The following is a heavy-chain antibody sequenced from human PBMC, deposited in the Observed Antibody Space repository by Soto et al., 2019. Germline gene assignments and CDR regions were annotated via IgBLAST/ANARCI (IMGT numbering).Heavy chain of an antibody. CDR3: ARGLNDFWSGYYTGLAYYYYGMDV. Sequence: GASVKVSCKASGGTFSSYAISWVRQAPGQGLEWMGGIIPIFGTANYAQKFQGRVTITADESTSTAYMELSSLRSEDTAVYYCARGLNDFWSGYYTGLAYYYYGMDVWGQGTTVTVYS. V-gene: IGHV1-69*13. J-gene: IGHJ6*02. CDR1: GGTFSSYA. D-gene: IGHD3-3*01. CDR2: IIPIFGTA.